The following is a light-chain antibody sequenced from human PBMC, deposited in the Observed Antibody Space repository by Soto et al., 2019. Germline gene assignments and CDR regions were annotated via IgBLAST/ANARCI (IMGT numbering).Light chain of an antibody. J-gene: IGKJ4*01. Sequence: DIQMTQSPSTLSASVGDRVTITCRASQRIRSWLAWYQQKPGKAPKLLIHEASRLESGVPSRFSGSESGTEVTLAIRCQQPDDVAPYYCQHYTNFPLTVGGGTPGEIK. V-gene: IGKV1-5*01. CDR3: QHYTNFPLT. CDR1: QRIRSW. CDR2: EAS.